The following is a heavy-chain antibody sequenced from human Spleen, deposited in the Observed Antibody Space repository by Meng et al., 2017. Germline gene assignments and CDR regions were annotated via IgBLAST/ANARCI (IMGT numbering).Heavy chain of an antibody. CDR3: AKSRTAWYHDY. J-gene: IGHJ4*02. CDR1: GFTVSSNY. D-gene: IGHD6-19*01. Sequence: GESLKISCAASGFTVSSNYMSWVRQAPGKGLEWVSVIYSGGSTYYADSVKGRFTISRDNSKNTVFLQMNSLRAEDTAVYYCAKSRTAWYHDYWGQGTLVTVSS. CDR2: IYSGGST. V-gene: IGHV3-53*01.